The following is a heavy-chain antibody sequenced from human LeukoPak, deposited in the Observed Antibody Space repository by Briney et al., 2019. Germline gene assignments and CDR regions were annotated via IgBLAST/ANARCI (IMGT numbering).Heavy chain of an antibody. V-gene: IGHV4-59*01. J-gene: IGHJ6*03. CDR3: ARNRYYYYMDV. CDR2: IYYSGST. Sequence: SETLSLTCTVSGGSISSYYWSWIRQPPGKGLEWIGYIYYSGSTNYNPSLKSRVTISVDTSKNQFSLKLSSVTAADTAVYYCARNRYYYYMDVWGKGATVTVSS. CDR1: GGSISSYY.